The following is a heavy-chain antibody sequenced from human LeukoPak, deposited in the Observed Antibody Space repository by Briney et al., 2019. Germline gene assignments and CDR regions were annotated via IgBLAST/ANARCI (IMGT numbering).Heavy chain of an antibody. CDR3: AKVGSHGYSTTHFDY. Sequence: PGGSLRLSCAASGFTFSSYGMHWVRQAPGRGLEWVAVISYDGSDKYYADSVKGRLTISRDNSKNTLYLQMNSLRAEDTAVYYCAKVGSHGYSTTHFDYWGQGTLVTVSS. D-gene: IGHD3-22*01. V-gene: IGHV3-30*18. CDR1: GFTFSSYG. J-gene: IGHJ4*02. CDR2: ISYDGSDK.